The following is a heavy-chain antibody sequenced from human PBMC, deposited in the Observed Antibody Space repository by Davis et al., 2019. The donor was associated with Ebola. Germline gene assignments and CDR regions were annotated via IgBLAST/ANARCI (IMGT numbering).Heavy chain of an antibody. Sequence: GSLRLSCTVSGGSISSYYWSWIRQPPGKGLEWIGHIYYGVNTNYNPSLKGRVTMSVDRSNNQFSMHLTSVTAADTAIYYGARDSVPTISVGMDVWGQGTTVTVSS. CDR1: GGSISSYY. D-gene: IGHD3-9*01. CDR3: ARDSVPTISVGMDV. J-gene: IGHJ6*02. V-gene: IGHV4-59*01. CDR2: IYYGVNT.